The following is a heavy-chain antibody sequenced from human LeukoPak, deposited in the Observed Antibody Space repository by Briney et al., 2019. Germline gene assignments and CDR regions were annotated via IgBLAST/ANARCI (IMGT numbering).Heavy chain of an antibody. CDR2: INHSGST. D-gene: IGHD2-15*01. CDR3: ARGRSLYCSGGSCYRGAFDI. V-gene: IGHV4-34*01. J-gene: IGHJ3*02. CDR1: GGSFSGYY. Sequence: SETLSLTCAVYGGSFSGYYWSWIRQPPGKGLEWIGEINHSGSTNYNPSLKSRVTISVDTSKNQFSLKLSTVTAADTAVYYCARGRSLYCSGGSCYRGAFDIWGQGTMVTVSS.